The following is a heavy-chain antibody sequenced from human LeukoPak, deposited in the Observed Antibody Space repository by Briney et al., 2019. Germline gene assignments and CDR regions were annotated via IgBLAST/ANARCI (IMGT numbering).Heavy chain of an antibody. D-gene: IGHD6-19*01. Sequence: GRSLRLSCAASGFTFDDYAMRWVRQAPGKGLEWVSGISWNSGSIGYADSVKGRFTISRDNAKNSLYLQMNSLRAEGTALYYCAKGGYSSDYFDYWGQGTLVTVSS. CDR3: AKGGYSSDYFDY. J-gene: IGHJ4*02. CDR1: GFTFDDYA. CDR2: ISWNSGSI. V-gene: IGHV3-9*01.